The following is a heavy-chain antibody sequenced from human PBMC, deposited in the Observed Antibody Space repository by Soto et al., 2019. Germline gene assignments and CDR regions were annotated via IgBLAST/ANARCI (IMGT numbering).Heavy chain of an antibody. CDR2: ISWNSGSI. Sequence: QPGGSLRLSCAASGFTFDDYAMHWVRQAPGKGLEWVSGISWNSGSIGYADSVKGRFTISRDNAKNSLYLQMNSLRAEDTALYYCAKESAGTGVWFDPWGQGTLVTVSS. V-gene: IGHV3-9*01. D-gene: IGHD6-13*01. J-gene: IGHJ5*02. CDR1: GFTFDDYA. CDR3: AKESAGTGVWFDP.